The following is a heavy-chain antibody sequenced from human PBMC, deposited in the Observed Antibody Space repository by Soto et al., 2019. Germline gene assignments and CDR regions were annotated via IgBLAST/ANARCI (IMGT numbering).Heavy chain of an antibody. CDR3: AKNPGVLAYHGGEDAFDI. CDR1: GYTFTSYD. V-gene: IGHV1-8*01. D-gene: IGHD3-10*01. Sequence: ASVKVSCKASGYTFTSYDINWVRQATGQGLEWMGWMNPNSGNTGYAQKFQGRVTMTRNTSISTAYMELSSLRAEDTAVYYCAKNPGVLAYHGGEDAFDIWGQGTMVTVSS. CDR2: MNPNSGNT. J-gene: IGHJ3*02.